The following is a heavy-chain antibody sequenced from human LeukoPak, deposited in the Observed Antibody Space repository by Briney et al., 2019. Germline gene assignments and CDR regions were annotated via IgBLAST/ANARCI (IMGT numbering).Heavy chain of an antibody. CDR1: GGSFSGYY. Sequence: SXTLSLTCAVYGGSFSGYYWSWIRQPPGKGLEWIGEINHSGSTNYNPSLKSRVTISVDRSKNQFSLKLSSVTAADTAVYYCARSITKKMHAFDIWGQGTMVTVSS. D-gene: IGHD1-20*01. V-gene: IGHV4-34*01. CDR3: ARSITKKMHAFDI. J-gene: IGHJ3*02. CDR2: INHSGST.